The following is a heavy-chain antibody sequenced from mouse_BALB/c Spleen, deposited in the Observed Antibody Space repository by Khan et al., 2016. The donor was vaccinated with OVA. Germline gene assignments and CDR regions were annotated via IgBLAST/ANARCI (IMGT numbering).Heavy chain of an antibody. J-gene: IGHJ2*01. V-gene: IGHV1-7*01. Sequence: VKLLESGTELAKPGASVKMSCKASGYTFTTYWMHWVKQRPGQGLEWIGYINPTSGYTDYNENFKDKATLSADKSSSTAYMQLSSLTSEDSAVYYWARDRIDYWGQGTTLTVSS. CDR3: ARDRIDY. CDR2: INPTSGYT. CDR1: GYTFTTYW.